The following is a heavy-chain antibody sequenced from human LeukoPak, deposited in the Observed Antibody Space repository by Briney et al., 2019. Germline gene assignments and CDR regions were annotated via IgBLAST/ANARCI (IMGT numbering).Heavy chain of an antibody. J-gene: IGHJ4*02. D-gene: IGHD2-15*01. V-gene: IGHV1-18*01. Sequence: ASVKVSCKTSGYTFTSYDINWVRQATGQGLEWMGWISAYNGNTNYAQKVQGRVTMTTDTSTSTAYMELRSLRSDDTAVYYCARDIRSHIGVVQDYWGQGTLVTVSS. CDR2: ISAYNGNT. CDR1: GYTFTSYD. CDR3: ARDIRSHIGVVQDY.